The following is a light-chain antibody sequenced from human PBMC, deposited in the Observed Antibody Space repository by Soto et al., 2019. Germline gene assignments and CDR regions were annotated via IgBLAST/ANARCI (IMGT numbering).Light chain of an antibody. J-gene: IGKJ2*01. CDR1: QSVTTY. V-gene: IGKV3-11*01. CDR2: DVS. CDR3: QQRSNWPPGYT. Sequence: ETVLTQSPATLSLSPGERATLSCRASQSVTTYLAWYQQKPGQAPRLLIYDVSNRATGIPARFSGSGSGTDFTLTITSLEPEDFAVYHCQQRSNWPPGYTFGQGTKLEIK.